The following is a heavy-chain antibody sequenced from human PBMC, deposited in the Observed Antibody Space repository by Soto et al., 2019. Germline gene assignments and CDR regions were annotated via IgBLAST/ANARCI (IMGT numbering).Heavy chain of an antibody. CDR3: AREPQTHSSSSPGEEDY. CDR2: IIPILGIA. CDR1: GGTFSSYT. D-gene: IGHD6-13*01. V-gene: IGHV1-69*08. Sequence: QVQLVQSGAEVKKPGSSVKVSCKASGGTFSSYTISWVRQAPGQGLEWMGRIIPILGIANYAQKFQGRVTITADKSTSTAYMELSSLRSEDTAVYYCAREPQTHSSSSPGEEDYWGQGTLVTVSS. J-gene: IGHJ4*02.